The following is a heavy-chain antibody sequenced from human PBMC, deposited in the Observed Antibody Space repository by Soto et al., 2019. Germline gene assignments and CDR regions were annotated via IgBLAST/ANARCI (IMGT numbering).Heavy chain of an antibody. CDR1: GGSLGSSGYYY. J-gene: IGHJ4*02. D-gene: IGHD1-26*01. Sequence: SETLSLTCTVSGGSLGSSGYYYWSWIRQLPGKGLEWIGYIRYSGSTFQNPSLKSRLSMSLDTSKNQFSLRLDSVTAADTAVYYCARGVWSPYSGSYFDYWGQGTLVTVSS. V-gene: IGHV4-31*02. CDR3: ARGVWSPYSGSYFDY. CDR2: IRYSGST.